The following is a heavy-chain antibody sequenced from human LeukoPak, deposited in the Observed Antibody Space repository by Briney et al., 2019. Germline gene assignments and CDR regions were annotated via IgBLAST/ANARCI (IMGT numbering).Heavy chain of an antibody. J-gene: IGHJ6*02. Sequence: GGSLRLSCAASGFTFSSFGIHWVRQAPGKGLEWVSLISWDGGSTYYADSVKGRFTISRDNSKNSLYLQMNSLRTEDTALYYCAKDGSTHDYGDYSAYYGMDVWGQGTTVTVSS. CDR1: GFTFSSFG. D-gene: IGHD4-17*01. CDR2: ISWDGGST. V-gene: IGHV3-43*01. CDR3: AKDGSTHDYGDYSAYYGMDV.